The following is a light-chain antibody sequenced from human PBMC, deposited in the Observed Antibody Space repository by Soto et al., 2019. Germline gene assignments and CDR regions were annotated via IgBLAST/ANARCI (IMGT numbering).Light chain of an antibody. CDR3: ASWDDSLNGHV. V-gene: IGLV1-44*01. CDR1: SSNVGGNP. J-gene: IGLJ1*01. Sequence: QSVLTPPPSASGTPGQKVTISCSGSSSNVGGNPVNWYQHVPTTAPKLLIYTNTQRPSVVPDRFSGSKSGTSASLAISGLQSEDEADCYCASWDDSLNGHVFGTGTKVTVL. CDR2: TNT.